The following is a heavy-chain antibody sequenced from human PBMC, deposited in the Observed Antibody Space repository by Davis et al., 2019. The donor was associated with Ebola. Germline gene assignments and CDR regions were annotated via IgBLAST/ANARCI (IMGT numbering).Heavy chain of an antibody. Sequence: GESLKTSCAASGFSFNIFAMHWVRQAPGKGLEWVAYHGSNKLYADAVKGRFTISRDNSKNTLYLQMSSLGAEDTAVYYCAGHGTDIMTSYFDYWGQGTRVTVSS. CDR3: AGHGTDIMTSYFDY. V-gene: IGHV3-33*08. CDR2: YHGSNK. CDR1: GFSFNIFA. D-gene: IGHD2-8*01. J-gene: IGHJ4*02.